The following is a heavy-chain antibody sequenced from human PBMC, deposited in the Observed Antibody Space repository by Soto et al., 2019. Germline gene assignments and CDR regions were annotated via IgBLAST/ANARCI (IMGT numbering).Heavy chain of an antibody. Sequence: QVQLVESGGGVVQPGRSLRLSCVASGFTFSNYGMHWVRQAPGKGLEWVAVIWYDGSNKYYAGSVKGRFTISRDNSKNTLYLQMNSLRAEDTAVYYCARDENYDTPFDYWGQGTLVTVSS. D-gene: IGHD3-22*01. CDR2: IWYDGSNK. V-gene: IGHV3-33*01. CDR1: GFTFSNYG. J-gene: IGHJ4*02. CDR3: ARDENYDTPFDY.